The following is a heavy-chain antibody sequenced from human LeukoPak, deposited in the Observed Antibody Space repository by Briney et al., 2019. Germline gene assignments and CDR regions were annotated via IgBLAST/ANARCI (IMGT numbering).Heavy chain of an antibody. V-gene: IGHV1-18*01. CDR2: INTYNGNT. Sequence: ASLKVSCKAPVYTFNTDEIAWVRHAPGQGREWMGWINTYNGNTNYAQKLQGRVTMTTDTSTSTGYMELRNFRSDDTAVYYCARLAVGSSWFHDYWGQGTLVTVSS. J-gene: IGHJ4*02. CDR1: VYTFNTDE. D-gene: IGHD6-13*01. CDR3: ARLAVGSSWFHDY.